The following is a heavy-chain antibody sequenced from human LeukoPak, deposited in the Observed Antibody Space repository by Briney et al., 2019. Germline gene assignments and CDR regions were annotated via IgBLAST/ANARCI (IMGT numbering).Heavy chain of an antibody. CDR2: IYYSGST. Sequence: SQTLSLTCTVSGGSISSGGYYWSWIRQHPGKGLEWIGYIYYSGSTYYNPSLKSRVTISVDTSKNRFSLQLSSVIAADTAVYYCAREVFGVVIVYFDLWGRGTLVTVSS. V-gene: IGHV4-31*03. D-gene: IGHD3-3*01. CDR3: AREVFGVVIVYFDL. CDR1: GGSISSGGYY. J-gene: IGHJ2*01.